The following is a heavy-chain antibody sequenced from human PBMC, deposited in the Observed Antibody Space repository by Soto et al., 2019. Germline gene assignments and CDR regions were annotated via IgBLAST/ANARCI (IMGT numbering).Heavy chain of an antibody. CDR3: ARDRSAMILSY. CDR2: ISAYNGNT. D-gene: IGHD2-2*01. V-gene: IGHV1-18*04. J-gene: IGHJ4*02. CDR1: GYSFSSYG. Sequence: ASVKVSCKASGYSFSSYGISWVRQAPGQGLEWMGWISAYNGNTNYAQKPQGRVTMTTDTSTNTAYMEVRSLRSDDTAVYYCARDRSAMILSYWGQGTLVTVSS.